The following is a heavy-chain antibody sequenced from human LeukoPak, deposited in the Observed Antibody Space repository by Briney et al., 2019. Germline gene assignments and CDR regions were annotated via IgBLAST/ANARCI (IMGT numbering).Heavy chain of an antibody. Sequence: ASVKVSCKASGYTFTSYDINWVRQATGQGLEWMGWMNPNSGNTGYAQKFQGRVTMTRDTSISAAYMDLSRLISDDTAVYYCAREETSITTRPWYWGQGALVTVSS. D-gene: IGHD6-6*01. V-gene: IGHV1-8*02. J-gene: IGHJ4*02. CDR3: AREETSITTRPWY. CDR2: MNPNSGNT. CDR1: GYTFTSYD.